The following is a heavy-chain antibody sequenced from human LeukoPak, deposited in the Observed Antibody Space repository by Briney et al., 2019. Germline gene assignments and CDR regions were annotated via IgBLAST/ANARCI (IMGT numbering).Heavy chain of an antibody. CDR2: ISYDGSNK. D-gene: IGHD1-26*01. J-gene: IGHJ4*02. CDR3: ARGTISSGRPRYFDY. V-gene: IGHV3-30*09. Sequence: GGSLRLSCAASGFTFSSYAMHWVRQAPGKGLEWVAVISYDGSNKYYTDSVKGRFAISRDNSKNTLYLQMNSLRADDTAVYYCARGTISSGRPRYFDYWGQGTLVTVSS. CDR1: GFTFSSYA.